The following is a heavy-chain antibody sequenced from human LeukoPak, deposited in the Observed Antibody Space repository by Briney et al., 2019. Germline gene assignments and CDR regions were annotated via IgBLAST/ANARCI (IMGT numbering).Heavy chain of an antibody. CDR3: ARDLFRSSGYYDY. CDR1: GYTFTGYY. D-gene: IGHD3-22*01. V-gene: IGHV1-2*02. Sequence: ASVKVSCKASGYTFTGYYMHWVRQAPGQGLERMGWINPNSGGTNYAQKFQGRVTMTRDTSISTAYMELSRLRSDDTAVYYCARDLFRSSGYYDYWGQGTLVTVSS. J-gene: IGHJ4*02. CDR2: INPNSGGT.